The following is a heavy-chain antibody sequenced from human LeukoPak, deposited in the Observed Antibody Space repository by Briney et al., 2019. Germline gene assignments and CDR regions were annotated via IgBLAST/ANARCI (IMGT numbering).Heavy chain of an antibody. J-gene: IGHJ4*02. CDR1: GGSFSGYY. V-gene: IGHV4-59*10. D-gene: IGHD1-26*01. Sequence: SETLSLTCAVYGGSFSGYYWSWIRQPAGKGLEWIGRIYTSGSTNYNPSLKSRVTMSVDTSKNQFSLKLSSVTAADTAVYYCARGKGGATSFDYWGQGTLVTVSS. CDR3: ARGKGGATSFDY. CDR2: IYTSGST.